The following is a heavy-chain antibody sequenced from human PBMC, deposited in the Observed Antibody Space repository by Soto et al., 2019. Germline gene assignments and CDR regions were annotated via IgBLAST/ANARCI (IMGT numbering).Heavy chain of an antibody. D-gene: IGHD5-12*01. V-gene: IGHV1-69*12. CDR1: GGTFSSYA. Sequence: HVQLVQSGAEVRQPASSVKVSYKTSGGTFSSYAISWVRQAPGQGLEWMGGIVPIVDTSTYAQKFQGRVTITADLSTSAVYVELSSLRSDDTAVYYCVRVVAIAGYPDNWGQGTLVTVSS. J-gene: IGHJ4*02. CDR2: IVPIVDTS. CDR3: VRVVAIAGYPDN.